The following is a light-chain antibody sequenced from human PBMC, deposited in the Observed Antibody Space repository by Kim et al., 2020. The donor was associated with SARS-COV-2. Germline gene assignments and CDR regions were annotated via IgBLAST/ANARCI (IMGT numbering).Light chain of an antibody. CDR1: GSNIVGYNF. V-gene: IGLV2-8*01. J-gene: IGLJ2*01. Sequence: GQSVTNSCTGTGSNIVGYNFVAWYQQHPGKSPKVMIYEVNTRPSGVPDRLSGSKSGNTASLTVSGLQAEDEADYYCSSYAGRQNLVFGGGTQLTVL. CDR3: SSYAGRQNLV. CDR2: EVN.